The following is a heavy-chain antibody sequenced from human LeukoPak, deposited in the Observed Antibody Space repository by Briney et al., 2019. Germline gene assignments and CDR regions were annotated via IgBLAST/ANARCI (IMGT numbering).Heavy chain of an antibody. Sequence: GGSLRLSCAASGFTSSSYSMNWVRQAPGKGLEWVSSISSSSSYIYYADSVKGRFTISRDNAKNSLYLQMNSLRAEDTAVYYCARGSNLCNWFDPWGQGTLVTVSS. V-gene: IGHV3-21*01. CDR3: ARGSNLCNWFDP. CDR2: ISSSSSYI. D-gene: IGHD1-1*01. CDR1: GFTSSSYS. J-gene: IGHJ5*02.